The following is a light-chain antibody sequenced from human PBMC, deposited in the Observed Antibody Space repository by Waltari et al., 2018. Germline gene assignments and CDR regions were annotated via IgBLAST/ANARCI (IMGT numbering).Light chain of an antibody. CDR2: VDN. Sequence: SALTQPAPVSGSPGQSIIISCTATTSDVGDYNIVSWYQQYPDKAPKVMIYVDNRRPSRVSVRFSVSKSGNTASLTISVFQAEDEADYYCCSYAGSYTWVFGGGTKLTVL. CDR1: TSDVGDYNI. J-gene: IGLJ3*02. CDR3: CSYAGSYTWV. V-gene: IGLV2-23*01.